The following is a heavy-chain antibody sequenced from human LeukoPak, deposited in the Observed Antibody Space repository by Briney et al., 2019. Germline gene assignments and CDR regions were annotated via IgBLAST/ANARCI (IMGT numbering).Heavy chain of an antibody. D-gene: IGHD3-10*01. V-gene: IGHV4-59*01. Sequence: SETLSLTCTVSGGSISSYYWSWIRQPSGKGLEWIGYIYYSGSTNYNPSLKSRVTISVDTSKNQFSLKLSSVTAADTAVYYCARVRGSGKYYYYYMDVWGKGTTVTISS. J-gene: IGHJ6*03. CDR2: IYYSGST. CDR3: ARVRGSGKYYYYYMDV. CDR1: GGSISSYY.